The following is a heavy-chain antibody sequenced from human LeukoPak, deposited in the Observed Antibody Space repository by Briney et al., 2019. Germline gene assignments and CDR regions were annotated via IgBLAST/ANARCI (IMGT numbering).Heavy chain of an antibody. CDR1: GYSFTDYY. J-gene: IGHJ4*02. CDR3: ARVSYGNNATPFDY. D-gene: IGHD4-11*01. CDR2: INPNSGYT. V-gene: IGHV1-2*06. Sequence: ASVKVSCKASGYSFTDYYIHWVRQAPGQGLEWMGRINPNSGYTEYPQKFQGRVTMTRDTSISAVYMELKRLRYDDTAVYYCARVSYGNNATPFDYWGQGTLVAVSS.